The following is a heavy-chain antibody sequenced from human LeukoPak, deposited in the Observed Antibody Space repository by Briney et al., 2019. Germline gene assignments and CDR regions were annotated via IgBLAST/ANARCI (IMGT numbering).Heavy chain of an antibody. D-gene: IGHD5-12*01. J-gene: IGHJ5*02. CDR1: DGSISSGGYY. CDR3: ARDRLPSYSGYDSNWFDP. CDR2: IYYSGST. Sequence: PSQTLSLTCTVSDGSISSGGYYWSWIRQHPGKGLEWIGYIYYSGSTYYNPSLKSRVTISVDTSKNQFSLKLSSVTAADTAVYYCARDRLPSYSGYDSNWFDPWGQGTLVTVSS. V-gene: IGHV4-31*03.